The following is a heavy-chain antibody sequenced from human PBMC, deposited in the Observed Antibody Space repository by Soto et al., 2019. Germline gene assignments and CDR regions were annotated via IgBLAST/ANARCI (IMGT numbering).Heavy chain of an antibody. D-gene: IGHD4-4*01. J-gene: IGHJ2*01. CDR1: GFTFSSYA. V-gene: IGHV3-30-3*01. Sequence: QVQLVESGGGVVQPGRSLRLSCAASGFTFSSYAMHWVRQVPGKGLEWVAVISYDGSNKYYADSVKGRFTISRDNSKNTLYMQMHGLRVEDTAVYYCARPLWRDDYNWGYFDLWGRGALVTVSS. CDR3: ARPLWRDDYNWGYFDL. CDR2: ISYDGSNK.